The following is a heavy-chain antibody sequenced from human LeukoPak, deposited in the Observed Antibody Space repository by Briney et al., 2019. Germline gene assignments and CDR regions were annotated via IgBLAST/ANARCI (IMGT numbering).Heavy chain of an antibody. CDR1: XXXXSAYW. J-gene: IGHJ4*02. Sequence: PGGSLSLSXXXXXXXXSAYWMSWVRXAPGKGLEWVASIKQDGSAKYYVDSVKGRFTISRDSANNLLYLQMNSLRAEDTAVYYCARELVTGISGYYFDYWGQGTLVTVSS. CDR3: ARELVTGISGYYFDY. D-gene: IGHD2-21*02. CDR2: IKQDGSAK. V-gene: IGHV3-7*01.